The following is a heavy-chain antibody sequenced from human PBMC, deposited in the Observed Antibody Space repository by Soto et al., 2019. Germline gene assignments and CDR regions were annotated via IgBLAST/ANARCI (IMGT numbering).Heavy chain of an antibody. V-gene: IGHV4-59*01. CDR2: VYNSGST. CDR3: ARYRREAVAGYTLDN. Sequence: SETLSLTCTVPGGSISSNYWTWIRQPPGTGLEWIGYVYNSGSTNYNPSLKSRVTISEDTSKSQFSLKVNSMTAADTAVYYCARYRREAVAGYTLDNWGQGILVTVSS. CDR1: GGSISSNY. D-gene: IGHD6-13*01. J-gene: IGHJ4*02.